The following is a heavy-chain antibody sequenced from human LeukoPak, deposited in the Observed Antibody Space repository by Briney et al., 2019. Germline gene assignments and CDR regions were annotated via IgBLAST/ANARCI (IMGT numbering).Heavy chain of an antibody. J-gene: IGHJ4*02. CDR3: AKDRGNYYFDY. D-gene: IGHD4-23*01. Sequence: GGSLRLSCAASGFTVSSNYMSWVRQAPGKGLEWVSALSSSGGGTYYADSVKGRFTVSRDNSKNTLYLQMSSLRAEDTAVYYCAKDRGNYYFDYWGQGSLVIVSS. CDR2: LSSSGGGT. V-gene: IGHV3-23*01. CDR1: GFTVSSNY.